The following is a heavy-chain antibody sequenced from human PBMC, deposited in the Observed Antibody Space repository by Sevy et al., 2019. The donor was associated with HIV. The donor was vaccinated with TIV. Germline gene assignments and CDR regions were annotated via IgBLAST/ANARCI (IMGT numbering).Heavy chain of an antibody. CDR2: ISYDGSNK. CDR1: GFTFSSYA. V-gene: IGHV3-30-3*01. Sequence: GGSLRLSCAASGFTFSSYAMHWVRQAPGKGLEWLAVISYDGSNKYYADSVKGRFTISRDNSKNTLYLQMNSLRAEDTAVYYCARDQNYYGSGSYYNPFDYWGQGTLVTVSS. D-gene: IGHD3-10*01. J-gene: IGHJ4*02. CDR3: ARDQNYYGSGSYYNPFDY.